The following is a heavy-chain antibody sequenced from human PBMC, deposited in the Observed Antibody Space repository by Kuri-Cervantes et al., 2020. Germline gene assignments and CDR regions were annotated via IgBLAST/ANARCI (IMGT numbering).Heavy chain of an antibody. J-gene: IGHJ6*02. CDR3: ARGRWELLYYGIDV. V-gene: IGHV3-74*01. CDR2: INSDGSTT. CDR1: GFTFSSFW. Sequence: GESLKISCAASGFTFSSFWMHWVRQAPGKGLVWVSRINSDGSTTNYADSVKGRFTITRDNAKNTMYLQMNSLRAEDTAVYYCARGRWELLYYGIDVWGQGTTVTVSS. D-gene: IGHD1-26*01.